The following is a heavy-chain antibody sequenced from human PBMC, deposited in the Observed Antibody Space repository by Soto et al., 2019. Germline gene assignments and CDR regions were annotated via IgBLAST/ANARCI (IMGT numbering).Heavy chain of an antibody. V-gene: IGHV3-23*01. CDR1: GFTFSSYA. CDR2: ISGSGGST. Sequence: EVQLLESGGGLVQPGGSLRLSCAASGFTFSSYAMSWVRQAPGKGLEWVSAISGSGGSTYYADSVKGRFTISRDNSKNTLYLQMNSLRAEDTAVYYCAKLATFGENYDILTGYYRLYYFDYWGQGTLVTVSS. CDR3: AKLATFGENYDILTGYYRLYYFDY. D-gene: IGHD3-9*01. J-gene: IGHJ4*02.